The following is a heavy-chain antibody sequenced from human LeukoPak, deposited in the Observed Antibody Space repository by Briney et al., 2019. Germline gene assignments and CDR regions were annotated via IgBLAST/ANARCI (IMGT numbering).Heavy chain of an antibody. CDR2: IIPIFGTA. J-gene: IGHJ6*03. CDR3: ARGSLVLGYYYYMDV. D-gene: IGHD3-16*01. V-gene: IGHV1-69*01. CDR1: GGTFSSYA. Sequence: GASVKVSCKASGGTFSSYAISWVRQAPGQGLEWMGGIIPIFGTANYAQKFQGRVTVTADESTSTAYMELSSLRSEDTALYYCARGSLVLGYYYYMDVWGKGTTITVSS.